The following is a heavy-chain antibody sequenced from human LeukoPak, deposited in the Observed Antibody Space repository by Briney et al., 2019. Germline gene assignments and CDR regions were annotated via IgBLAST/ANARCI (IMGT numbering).Heavy chain of an antibody. D-gene: IGHD3-22*01. V-gene: IGHV3-20*04. Sequence: GGSLRLSCAASGFTFDNYGMSWVRQAPGKGLEWVSGINWNGGSTNYADSVKGRFTISRDNGKNSLYLQMNSLRAEDTAVYYCARVGYDGTGYYSLGNYWGQGTLVSVSS. CDR1: GFTFDNYG. CDR3: ARVGYDGTGYYSLGNY. J-gene: IGHJ4*02. CDR2: INWNGGST.